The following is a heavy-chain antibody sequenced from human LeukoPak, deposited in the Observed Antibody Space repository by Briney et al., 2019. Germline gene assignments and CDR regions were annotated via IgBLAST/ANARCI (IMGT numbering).Heavy chain of an antibody. CDR3: ARGEGYCSSTSCYSRGLDP. J-gene: IGHJ5*02. CDR2: IIPIFGTA. D-gene: IGHD2-2*01. V-gene: IGHV1-69*13. CDR1: GGTFSSYA. Sequence: GASVKDSCKASGGTFSSYAISWVRQAPGQGLEWMGGIIPIFGTANYAQKFQGRVTITADESTSTAYMELSSLRSEDTAVYYCARGEGYCSSTSCYSRGLDPWGQGTLVTVSS.